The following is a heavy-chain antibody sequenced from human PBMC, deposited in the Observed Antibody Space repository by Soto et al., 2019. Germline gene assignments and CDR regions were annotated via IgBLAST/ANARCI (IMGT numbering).Heavy chain of an antibody. D-gene: IGHD6-19*01. Sequence: QVQLVQSEAEEKKPGASVKVSCKASGYTFTGYAMHWVRQAPGQRLEWMGWINAGNGNTKYSQKFQGRVTITRDTSGSTAYMELSSLRSEDTAVYYCARAVAVPADFDYWGQGTLVTVSS. CDR2: INAGNGNT. V-gene: IGHV1-3*05. CDR1: GYTFTGYA. CDR3: ARAVAVPADFDY. J-gene: IGHJ4*02.